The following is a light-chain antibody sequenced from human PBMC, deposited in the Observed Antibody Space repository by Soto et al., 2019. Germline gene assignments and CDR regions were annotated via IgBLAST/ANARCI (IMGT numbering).Light chain of an antibody. CDR2: YAS. CDR1: QRISSN. V-gene: IGKV3-15*01. CDR3: QQYKDWPPYT. Sequence: EILMTQSQATLSFSPGERATLSCRASQRISSNVAWYQQKPGQAPRLLIYYASTSATGVPARFSGGGSGTEFTLTISSLQSEDFAVYFCQQYKDWPPYTFGQGTKLEIK. J-gene: IGKJ2*01.